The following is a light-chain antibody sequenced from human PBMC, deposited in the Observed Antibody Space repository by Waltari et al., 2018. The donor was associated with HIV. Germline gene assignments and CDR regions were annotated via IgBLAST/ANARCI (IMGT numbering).Light chain of an antibody. CDR1: SSDVGGYNY. CDR3: YSYAGSLL. V-gene: IGLV2-11*01. CDR2: DGS. J-gene: IGLJ2*01. Sequence: QSALTQPRSVSGSPGQSVTISCTGSSSDVGGYNYVSWYQQHPTKAPKLIIYDGSERPSGVPDRFAGSKSGNRASLTISGLQAGDEADYYCYSYAGSLLFGGGTKLTVL.